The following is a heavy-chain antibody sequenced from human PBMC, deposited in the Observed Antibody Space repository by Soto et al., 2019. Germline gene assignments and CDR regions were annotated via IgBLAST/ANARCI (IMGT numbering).Heavy chain of an antibody. CDR1: GFTFSSYW. CDR2: INSDGSST. CDR3: ARGLSTVTTYYYYYGMDV. J-gene: IGHJ6*02. Sequence: PGGSLRLSCAASGFTFSSYWMHWVRQAPGKGLVWVSRINSDGSSTSYADSVKGRFTISRDNAKNTLYLQMNSLRAEDTAVYYCARGLSTVTTYYYYYGMDVWGQGTTVTV. D-gene: IGHD4-17*01. V-gene: IGHV3-74*01.